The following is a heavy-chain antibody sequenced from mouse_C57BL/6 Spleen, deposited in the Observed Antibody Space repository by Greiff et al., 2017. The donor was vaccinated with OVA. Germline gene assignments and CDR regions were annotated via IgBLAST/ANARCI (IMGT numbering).Heavy chain of an antibody. D-gene: IGHD1-1*01. CDR3: TTTVVARYYAMDY. J-gene: IGHJ4*01. V-gene: IGHV14-4*01. CDR2: IDPENGDT. Sequence: VQLKQSGAELVRPGASVKLSCTASGFNIKDDYMHWVKQRPEQGLEWIGWIDPENGDTEYASKFQGKATITADTSSNTAYLQLSSLTSEDTAVYYCTTTVVARYYAMDYWGQGTSVTVSS. CDR1: GFNIKDDY.